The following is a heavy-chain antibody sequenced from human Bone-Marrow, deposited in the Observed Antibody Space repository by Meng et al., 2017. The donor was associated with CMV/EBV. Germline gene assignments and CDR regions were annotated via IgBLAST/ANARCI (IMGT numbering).Heavy chain of an antibody. V-gene: IGHV1-8*01. D-gene: IGHD3-3*01. CDR1: GYTFTSYD. Sequence: ASVKVSCKASGYTFTSYDINWVRQATGQGLEWMGWMNPNSGNTGYAQKFQGRVTMTRNTSISTAYMELSSPRSEDTAVYYCARGKNYDFWSGYYTGYYYYGMDVWGQGTTVTVSS. J-gene: IGHJ6*02. CDR3: ARGKNYDFWSGYYTGYYYYGMDV. CDR2: MNPNSGNT.